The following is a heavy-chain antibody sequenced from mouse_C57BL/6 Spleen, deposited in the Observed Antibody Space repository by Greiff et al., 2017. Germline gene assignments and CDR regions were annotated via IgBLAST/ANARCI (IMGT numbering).Heavy chain of an antibody. Sequence: VQLQQSGPGLVQPSQSLSITCTVSGFSLTSYGVHWVRQSPGKGLEWLGVIWSGGSTDNNAAFISSLSISKDNSKSQVFFKMNSLQADDTAIYYCARNSAYYFDYWGQGTTLTVSS. CDR1: GFSLTSYG. CDR2: IWSGGST. CDR3: ARNSAYYFDY. J-gene: IGHJ2*01. V-gene: IGHV2-2*01.